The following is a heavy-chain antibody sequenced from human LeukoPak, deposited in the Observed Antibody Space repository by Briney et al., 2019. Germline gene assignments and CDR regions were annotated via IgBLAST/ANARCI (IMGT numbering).Heavy chain of an antibody. D-gene: IGHD5-24*01. CDR2: FSGSGGST. J-gene: IGHJ4*02. CDR1: GFIFSSYS. V-gene: IGHV3-23*01. Sequence: PGGSLRLSCAASGFIFSSYSMNWVRQAPGKGLEWVSAFSGSGGSTYYADSVKGRFTISRDNSKNTLYLQMNSLRAEDTAVYYCARSGYNRFDYWGQGTLVTVSS. CDR3: ARSGYNRFDY.